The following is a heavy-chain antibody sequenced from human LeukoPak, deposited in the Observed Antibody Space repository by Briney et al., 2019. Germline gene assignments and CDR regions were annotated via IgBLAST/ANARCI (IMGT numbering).Heavy chain of an antibody. CDR3: ATLGGVVTPWDYYYGMDV. J-gene: IGHJ6*02. CDR2: ISYDGSNK. Sequence: GRSLRLSCAASGFTFSSYGMHWVRQAPGKGLEWVAVISYDGSNKYYADSVKGRFTISRDNSKNTLYLQMNSLRAEDTAVYYCATLGGVVTPWDYYYGMDVWAKGPRSPSP. V-gene: IGHV3-30*03. CDR1: GFTFSSYG. D-gene: IGHD4-23*01.